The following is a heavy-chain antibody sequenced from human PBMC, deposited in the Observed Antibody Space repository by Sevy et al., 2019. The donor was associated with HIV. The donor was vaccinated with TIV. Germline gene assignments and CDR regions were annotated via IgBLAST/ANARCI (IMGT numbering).Heavy chain of an antibody. V-gene: IGHV3-33*01. D-gene: IGHD1-1*01. CDR3: ARDSARVIVPTAGFDS. CDR2: IWYDGRTK. CDR1: GFTFRSFS. J-gene: IGHJ5*01. Sequence: GGSLRLSCSASGFTFRSFSMHWVRQAPGKGLEWVAAIWYDGRTKQCADSVKGRFNISRDNSKNMLNLEMNSLRAEDTALYFCARDSARVIVPTAGFDSWGQGTVVTVSS.